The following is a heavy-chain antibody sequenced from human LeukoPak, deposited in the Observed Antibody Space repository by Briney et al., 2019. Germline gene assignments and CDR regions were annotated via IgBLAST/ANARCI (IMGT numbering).Heavy chain of an antibody. CDR3: ASWDTAMVNFDY. Sequence: PGGSLRLSCAASGFTFSSYAMHWVRQAPGKGLEWVAVISYDGSNKYYADSVKGRFTISRDNSKNTLYLQVNSLRAEDTAVYYCASWDTAMVNFDYWGQGTLVTVSS. D-gene: IGHD5-18*01. CDR2: ISYDGSNK. CDR1: GFTFSSYA. V-gene: IGHV3-30-3*01. J-gene: IGHJ4*02.